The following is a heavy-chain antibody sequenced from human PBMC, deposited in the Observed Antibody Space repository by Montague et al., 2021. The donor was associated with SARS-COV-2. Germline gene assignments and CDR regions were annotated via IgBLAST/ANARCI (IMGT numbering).Heavy chain of an antibody. V-gene: IGHV2-5*02. D-gene: IGHD6-13*01. J-gene: IGHJ5*02. CDR2: IYWDDDR. CDR1: GFSLSTSGVG. Sequence: PALVKPTQTLTLTCTFSGFSLSTSGVGVGWIRQPPGKALEWLALIYWDDDRRYSPSLKSRLTITEDTSKNQVVLTMTNMGPVDTATYYCAHRPSIAAGTFRFDPWGQGTLVTVSS. CDR3: AHRPSIAAGTFRFDP.